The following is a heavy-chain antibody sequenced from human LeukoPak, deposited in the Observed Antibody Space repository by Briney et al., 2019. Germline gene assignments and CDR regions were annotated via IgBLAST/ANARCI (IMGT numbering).Heavy chain of an antibody. V-gene: IGHV1-18*01. D-gene: IGHD5-12*01. J-gene: IGHJ5*02. CDR1: GYTFTSYG. Sequence: SVKVSCKASGYTFTSYGISWVRQAPGQGLEWMGWISAYNGNTNYAQKLQGRVTMTTDTSTSTAYMELRGLRSDDTAVYYCARAALYSGYDLNWFDPWGQGTLVTVSS. CDR3: ARAALYSGYDLNWFDP. CDR2: ISAYNGNT.